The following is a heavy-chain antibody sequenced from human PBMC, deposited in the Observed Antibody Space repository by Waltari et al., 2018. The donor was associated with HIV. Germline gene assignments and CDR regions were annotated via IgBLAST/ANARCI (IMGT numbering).Heavy chain of an antibody. J-gene: IGHJ4*02. Sequence: QLQLQESGPGLVKPSETLSLTCTVSGGSISSSSYYWGWIRQPPGKGLEWIGSTYYSGRPYYNPSLKGRVTRSVDTSKDSFSVKLSSVTAADTAVCYCARHGKYNIWKQGYYFDYWGQGTLVTVSS. V-gene: IGHV4-39*01. CDR2: TYYSGRP. CDR1: GGSISSSSYY. D-gene: IGHD1-20*01. CDR3: ARHGKYNIWKQGYYFDY.